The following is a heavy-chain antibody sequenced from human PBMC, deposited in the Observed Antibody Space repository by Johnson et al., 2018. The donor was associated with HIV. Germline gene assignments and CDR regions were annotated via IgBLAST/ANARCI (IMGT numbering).Heavy chain of an antibody. Sequence: VQLVESGGGVVRPGGSLRLSCAASGFTFDDYGMSWVRQAPGKGLEWVSVIYSGGNTYYADSVKGRFTISRDNSKNTLYLQMNSLRAEDTAVYYCARDRPYYYGSGDAFDIWGQGTMVTVSS. CDR1: GFTFDDYG. V-gene: IGHV3-66*01. CDR2: IYSGGNT. J-gene: IGHJ3*02. CDR3: ARDRPYYYGSGDAFDI. D-gene: IGHD3-10*01.